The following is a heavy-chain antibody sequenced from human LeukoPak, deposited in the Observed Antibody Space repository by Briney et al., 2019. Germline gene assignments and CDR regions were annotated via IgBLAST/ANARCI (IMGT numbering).Heavy chain of an antibody. CDR2: ISYDGSNK. V-gene: IGHV3-30*04. CDR3: AKSSHLHYYDSSGYYGY. Sequence: GRSLRLSCAASGFTFSSYAMHWVRQAPGKGLEWVAVISYDGSNKYYADSVKGRFTISRDNAKNSLYLQMNSLRAEDTALYYCAKSSHLHYYDSSGYYGYWGQGTLVTVSS. D-gene: IGHD3-22*01. J-gene: IGHJ4*02. CDR1: GFTFSSYA.